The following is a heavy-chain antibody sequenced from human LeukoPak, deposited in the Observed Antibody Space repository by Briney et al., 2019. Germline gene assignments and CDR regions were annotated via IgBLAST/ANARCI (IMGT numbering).Heavy chain of an antibody. CDR2: ISPSGGST. V-gene: IGHV1-46*01. CDR3: ATSIAAAGAFDY. Sequence: ASVKVSCKAFGYTFTSNYMHWVRQAPGQGPEWMGVISPSGGSTTYAQKFQGRVTLTRDMSTSTDYLELSSLRSEDTAVYYCATSIAAAGAFDYWGQGTLVTVSS. J-gene: IGHJ4*02. D-gene: IGHD6-13*01. CDR1: GYTFTSNY.